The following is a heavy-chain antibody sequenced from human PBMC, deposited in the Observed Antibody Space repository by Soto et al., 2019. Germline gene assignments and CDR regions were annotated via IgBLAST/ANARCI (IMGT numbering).Heavy chain of an antibody. CDR3: AHKTPGRYYDGFDI. CDR1: GFSLSTSGVG. CDR2: IYWDDDK. V-gene: IGHV2-5*02. D-gene: IGHD3-22*01. Sequence: QITLKESGPTLVKPTQTLTLTCTFSGFSLSTSGVGVGWVRQPPGKALEWLALIYWDDDKRYSPSLESRLTITQDTFKKQVVLTMTNRDPVDTATNYCAHKTPGRYYDGFDIWGQGTMVTVSS. J-gene: IGHJ3*02.